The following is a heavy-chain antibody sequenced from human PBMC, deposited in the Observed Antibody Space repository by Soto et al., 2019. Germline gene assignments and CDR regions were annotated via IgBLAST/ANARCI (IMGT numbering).Heavy chain of an antibody. J-gene: IGHJ4*02. CDR2: IYHSGST. CDR3: ARVGDYLVFDY. Sequence: QLQLQESGSGLVKPSQTLSLTCAVSGGSISSGGYSWSWIRQPPGKGLEWIGYIYHSGSTYYNPSLTSRVTISVDRSTNQFSLKLSSVTAADTAVYYCARVGDYLVFDYWGQGTLVTVSS. CDR1: GGSISSGGYS. V-gene: IGHV4-30-2*01. D-gene: IGHD4-17*01.